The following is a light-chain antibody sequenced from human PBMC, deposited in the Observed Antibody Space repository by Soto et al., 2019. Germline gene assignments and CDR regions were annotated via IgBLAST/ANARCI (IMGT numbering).Light chain of an antibody. V-gene: IGLV2-14*01. J-gene: IGLJ2*01. CDR1: NSDIGGYNY. CDR3: SSFTSSTTLV. CDR2: DVT. Sequence: QSALTQPASVSGSPGQSITISCTGSNSDIGGYNYVSWYQQHPGKVPKLMIYDVTNRPSGVSNRFSGSKSGNTASLTISGLQAEDEADYYCSSFTSSTTLVFGGGTKVTV.